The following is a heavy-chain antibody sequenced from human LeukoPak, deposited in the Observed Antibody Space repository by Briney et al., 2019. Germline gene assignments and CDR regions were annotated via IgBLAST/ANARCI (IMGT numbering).Heavy chain of an antibody. Sequence: GGSLRLSCAASGFTFSNYIMDWVRQAPGKGREWVSSIEKTGSYVYHVDSVRGRFTISRDNAKNSLYLQMNSLGAEDTAVYYCAREGVGIKDLDYWGQGTLVTVSS. CDR1: GFTFSNYI. V-gene: IGHV3-21*01. D-gene: IGHD1-26*01. J-gene: IGHJ4*02. CDR2: IEKTGSYV. CDR3: AREGVGIKDLDY.